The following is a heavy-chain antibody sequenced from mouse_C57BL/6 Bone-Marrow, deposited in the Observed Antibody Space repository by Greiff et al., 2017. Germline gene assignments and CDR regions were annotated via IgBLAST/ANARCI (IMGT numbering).Heavy chain of an antibody. CDR2: ISSGGSYT. Sequence: VQGVESGGDLVKPGGSLKLSCAASGFTFSSYGMSWVRQTPDKRLEWVATISSGGSYTYYPDSVKGRFTISRDNAKNTLYLQMSSLKSEDTAMYYCARRVIYWYFDVWGTGTTVTVSS. CDR1: GFTFSSYG. CDR3: ARRVIYWYFDV. V-gene: IGHV5-6*01. J-gene: IGHJ1*03. D-gene: IGHD2-13*01.